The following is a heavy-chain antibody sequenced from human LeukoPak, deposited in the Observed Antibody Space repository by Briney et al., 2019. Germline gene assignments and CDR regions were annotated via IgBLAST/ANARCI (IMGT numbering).Heavy chain of an antibody. Sequence: SETLSLTCTVSGGSISSSSYYWGWIRQPPGKGLEWIGSIYYSGSTYYNPSLKSRVTISVDTSKNQFSLKLSSVTAADTAVYYCARTTEGYCRSTSCYGFYYSYYMDVWGKGTTVTISS. CDR2: IYYSGST. CDR1: GGSISSSSYY. J-gene: IGHJ6*03. CDR3: ARTTEGYCRSTSCYGFYYSYYMDV. V-gene: IGHV4-39*07. D-gene: IGHD2-2*01.